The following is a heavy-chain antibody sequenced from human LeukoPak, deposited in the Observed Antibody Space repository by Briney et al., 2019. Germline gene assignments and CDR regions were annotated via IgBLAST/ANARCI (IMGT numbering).Heavy chain of an antibody. J-gene: IGHJ4*02. CDR1: GFTVSSHA. V-gene: IGHV3-23*01. Sequence: GGSLRLSCAASGFTVSSHAMSWVRQAPGKGLEWVSAMSGSGGSTYYADSVKGRFTISRDNSKNTLYLQMNSLRAEDTAVYYCAGYYDSSGYYREVDYWGQGTLVTVSS. CDR3: AGYYDSSGYYREVDY. D-gene: IGHD3-22*01. CDR2: MSGSGGST.